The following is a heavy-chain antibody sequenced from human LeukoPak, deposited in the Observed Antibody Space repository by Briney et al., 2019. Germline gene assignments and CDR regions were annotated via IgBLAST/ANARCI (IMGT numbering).Heavy chain of an antibody. D-gene: IGHD3-22*01. Sequence: GTSVKVSCKASGGTFSSYAISWVRQAPGQGLEWMGGIIPIFGTANYAQKFQGRVTITADESTSTAYMELSSLRSEDTAVYYCASDSSGSYYFDYWGQGTLVTVSS. CDR3: ASDSSGSYYFDY. CDR2: IIPIFGTA. CDR1: GGTFSSYA. J-gene: IGHJ4*02. V-gene: IGHV1-69*13.